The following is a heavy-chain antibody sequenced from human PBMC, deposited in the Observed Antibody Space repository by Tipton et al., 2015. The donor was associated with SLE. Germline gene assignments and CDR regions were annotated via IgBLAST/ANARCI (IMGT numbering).Heavy chain of an antibody. CDR3: ARFHDTLDI. Sequence: LSLTCTVSGGSISNYLWSWIRQPPGKRPEGIGHIHYSGGTNYNPSLKSRVAMSFDTSKSQFSLKMSSVTAADTAVYYCARFHDTLDIWGQGTMVTVSS. CDR1: GGSISNYL. J-gene: IGHJ3*02. V-gene: IGHV4-59*01. CDR2: IHYSGGT.